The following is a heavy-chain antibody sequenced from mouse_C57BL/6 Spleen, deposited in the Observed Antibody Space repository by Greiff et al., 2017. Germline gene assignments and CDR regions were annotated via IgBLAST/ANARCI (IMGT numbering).Heavy chain of an antibody. CDR3: ARSAFNYGSSFDY. V-gene: IGHV1-26*01. CDR2: INPNNGGT. D-gene: IGHD1-1*01. J-gene: IGHJ2*01. CDR1: GYTFTDYY. Sequence: EVQLQQSGPELVKPGASVKISCKASGYTFTDYYMNWVKKSHGKSLEWIGDINPNNGGTSYNQKFKGKATLTVDKTSSTASMEVHSLRSEDSAVYYCARSAFNYGSSFDYWGQGTTLTVSS.